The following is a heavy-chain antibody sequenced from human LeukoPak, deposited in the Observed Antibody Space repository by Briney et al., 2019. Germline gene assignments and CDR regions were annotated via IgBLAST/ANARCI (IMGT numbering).Heavy chain of an antibody. D-gene: IGHD5-24*01. CDR1: EFTFSNYV. V-gene: IGHV3-23*01. CDR2: IRQSGDIT. Sequence: GGSLRLSCAASEFTFSNYVMNWVRQAPGKGLEWVSSIRQSGDITYYAASVKGRFTISRDNSKNTLSLQMNSLSREDTAIYYCVRRGGSDGWGAFDIWGQGTVVTVSS. J-gene: IGHJ3*02. CDR3: VRRGGSDGWGAFDI.